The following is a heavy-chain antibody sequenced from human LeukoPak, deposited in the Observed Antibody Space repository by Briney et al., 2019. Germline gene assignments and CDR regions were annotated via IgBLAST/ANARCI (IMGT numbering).Heavy chain of an antibody. CDR3: ARLRPDSRGYYHFDY. J-gene: IGHJ4*02. D-gene: IGHD3-22*01. Sequence: SGTLSLTCTLSVGSITSSSSYWGWIRQPPGKGREWIGSIYYGGNTYAHPSLKGRVSMSVDTSKNQFSLRLSSLTSANRALYYYARLRPDSRGYYHFDYWGQGTLVTVSS. CDR1: VGSITSSSSY. V-gene: IGHV4-39*01. CDR2: IYYGGNT.